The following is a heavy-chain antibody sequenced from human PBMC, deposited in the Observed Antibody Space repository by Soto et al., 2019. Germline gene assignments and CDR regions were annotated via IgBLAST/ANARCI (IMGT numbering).Heavy chain of an antibody. CDR1: GFTFSSYW. CDR3: ARVFCSSTSCYFFSWYFDL. CDR2: INSDGSST. J-gene: IGHJ2*01. D-gene: IGHD2-2*01. V-gene: IGHV3-74*01. Sequence: EVQLVESGGGLVQPGGSLRLSCAASGFTFSSYWMHWVRQAPGKGLVWVSRINSDGSSTSYADSVKGRFTISRDNAKNTLYLQMNSLRAEDTAVYYCARVFCSSTSCYFFSWYFDLWCRGPLVTVSS.